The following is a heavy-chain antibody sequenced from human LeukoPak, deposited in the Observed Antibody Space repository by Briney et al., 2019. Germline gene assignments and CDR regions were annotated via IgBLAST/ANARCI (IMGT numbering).Heavy chain of an antibody. J-gene: IGHJ5*02. CDR1: GFTFSSYW. CDR3: ARGFISLGLVDWFDP. D-gene: IGHD6-19*01. CDR2: IKQDGSEK. Sequence: GGSLRLSCAASGFTFSSYWMSWVRQAPGKGLEWVANIKQDGSEKYYVDSVKGRFTISRDNAKNSLYLQMNSLRAEDTAVYYCARGFISLGLVDWFDPWGQGTLVTVSS. V-gene: IGHV3-7*01.